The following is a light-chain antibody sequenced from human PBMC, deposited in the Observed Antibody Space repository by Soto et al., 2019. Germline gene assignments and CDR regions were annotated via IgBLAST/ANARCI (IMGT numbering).Light chain of an antibody. V-gene: IGLV2-8*01. CDR1: SSYVGGYNY. CDR2: AVN. Sequence: QSALTQPPSASGSPGQSVTISCTGTSSYVGGYNYVSWYQQNPGKVPKLMIYAVNKRPSGVPDRFSGSKSGNTASLTVSGLQAEDEADYYCTSYAGGTNVFGTGTKVTVL. J-gene: IGLJ1*01. CDR3: TSYAGGTNV.